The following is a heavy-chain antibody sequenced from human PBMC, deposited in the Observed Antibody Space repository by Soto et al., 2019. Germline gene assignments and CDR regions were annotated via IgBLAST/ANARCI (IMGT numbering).Heavy chain of an antibody. CDR3: EKGHRDLYESRGYPDN. D-gene: IGHD3-22*01. Sequence: LESGGDLVQPGGSLRLSCAASGFIFNYYHMTWVRQAPGKGLEWVSGISPSGSNTYYTESVKGRFTTSSENSKTTLYLQMSSLTVDDTAVYYCEKGHRDLYESRGYPDNWGQGTLVTVSS. CDR1: GFIFNYYH. CDR2: ISPSGSNT. J-gene: IGHJ4*02. V-gene: IGHV3-23*01.